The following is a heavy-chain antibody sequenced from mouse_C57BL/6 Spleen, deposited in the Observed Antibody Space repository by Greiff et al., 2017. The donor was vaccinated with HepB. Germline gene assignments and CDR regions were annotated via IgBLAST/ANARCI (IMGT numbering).Heavy chain of an antibody. V-gene: IGHV1-18*01. CDR1: GYTFTDYN. CDR2: INPNNGGT. CDR3: ARRSNYVEYFDY. Sequence: DVQLQESGPELVKPGASVKIPCKASGYTFTDYNMDWVKQSHGKSLEWIGDINPNNGGTIYNQKFKGKATLTVDKSSSTAYMELRSLTSEDTAVYYCARRSNYVEYFDYWGQGTTLTVSS. J-gene: IGHJ2*01. D-gene: IGHD2-5*01.